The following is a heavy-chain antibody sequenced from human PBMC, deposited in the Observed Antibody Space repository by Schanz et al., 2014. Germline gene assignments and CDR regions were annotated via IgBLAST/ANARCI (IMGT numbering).Heavy chain of an antibody. J-gene: IGHJ3*02. D-gene: IGHD4-17*01. Sequence: QVHLVESGGGVVQPGGSLRLSCAASGFTLSDYDMSWIRQAPGKGLEWVSYISHNSHYTNYADSVKGRFTISRDSSKNTLFLQMNSLRAEDTALYYCAKDPHKDYGGKPQTFDIWGQGTMVTVSS. CDR1: GFTLSDYD. CDR3: AKDPHKDYGGKPQTFDI. CDR2: ISHNSHYT. V-gene: IGHV3-11*06.